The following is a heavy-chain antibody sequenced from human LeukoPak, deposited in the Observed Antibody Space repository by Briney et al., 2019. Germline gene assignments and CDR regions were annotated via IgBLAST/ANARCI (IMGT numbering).Heavy chain of an antibody. CDR1: GYTFTSYY. Sequence: GASVKVSCKASGYTFTSYYMHWVRQAPGQGLEWMGIINPSGGSTSYAQKFQGRVTMTRDTSTSTVYMELSSLRSEDTPVYYCARAYTYYDFWSGPPGMDLWGQGTTVTVSS. V-gene: IGHV1-46*01. J-gene: IGHJ6*02. CDR2: INPSGGST. CDR3: ARAYTYYDFWSGPPGMDL. D-gene: IGHD3-3*01.